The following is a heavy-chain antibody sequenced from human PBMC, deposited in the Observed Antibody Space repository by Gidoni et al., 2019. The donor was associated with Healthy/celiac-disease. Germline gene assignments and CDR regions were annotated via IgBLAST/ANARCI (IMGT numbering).Heavy chain of an antibody. J-gene: IGHJ4*02. D-gene: IGHD1-26*01. CDR1: GGSFSGYY. Sequence: QVQLQQWGAGLLKPSETLSLTCAVYGGSFSGYYWSWIRQPPGKGLEWIGEINHSGSTNYNPSLKSRVTISVDTSKNQFSLKLSSVTAADTAVYYCARGVGGVGATIAHFDYWGQGTLVTVSS. CDR2: INHSGST. CDR3: ARGVGGVGATIAHFDY. V-gene: IGHV4-34*01.